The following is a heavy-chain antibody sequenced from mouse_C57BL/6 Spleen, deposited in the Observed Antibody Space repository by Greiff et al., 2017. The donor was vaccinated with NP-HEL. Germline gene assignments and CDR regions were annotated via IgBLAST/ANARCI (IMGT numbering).Heavy chain of an antibody. D-gene: IGHD2-4*01. J-gene: IGHJ4*01. Sequence: DVKLVESGGGLVKPGGSLKLSCAASGFTFSDYGMHWVRQAPEKGLEWVAYISSGSSTIYYADTVKGRFTISRDNAKNTLFLQMTSLRSEDTAMYYCARRIYYDYHYAMDYWGQGTSVTVSS. CDR2: ISSGSSTI. CDR1: GFTFSDYG. CDR3: ARRIYYDYHYAMDY. V-gene: IGHV5-17*01.